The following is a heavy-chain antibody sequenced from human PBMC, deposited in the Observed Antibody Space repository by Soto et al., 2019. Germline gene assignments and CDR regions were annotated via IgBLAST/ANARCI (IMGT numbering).Heavy chain of an antibody. CDR3: ARKDKSGYFNWFDP. D-gene: IGHD3-22*01. CDR1: GYRFTSYW. J-gene: IGHJ5*02. V-gene: IGHV5-51*01. Sequence: EAQLVQSRAEVKKAGESLKISCRTSGYRFTSYWIAWVRQMPGKGLEWMGMIFPSDSDTRYSPSFQGQVTISADRSTSTVFLQWASLKASDTAVYFCARKDKSGYFNWFDPWGQGTLVTVSS. CDR2: IFPSDSDT.